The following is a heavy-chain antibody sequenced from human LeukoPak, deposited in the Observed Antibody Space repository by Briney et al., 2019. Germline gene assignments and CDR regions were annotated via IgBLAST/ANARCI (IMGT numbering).Heavy chain of an antibody. CDR3: ARQYYYYGMDV. CDR2: IYYSGGT. J-gene: IGHJ6*02. Sequence: SETLSLTCTVSGGSISSYYWSWIRQPPGKGLEWIGYIYYSGGTNYNPSLKSRVTISVDTSKNQFSLKLSSVTAADTAVYYCARQYYYYGMDVWGQGTLVTVSS. CDR1: GGSISSYY. V-gene: IGHV4-59*08.